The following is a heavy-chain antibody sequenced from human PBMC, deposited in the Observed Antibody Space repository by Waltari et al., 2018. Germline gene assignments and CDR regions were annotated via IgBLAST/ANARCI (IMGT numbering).Heavy chain of an antibody. CDR1: GGSFSGYY. V-gene: IGHV4-34*01. CDR3: ARVNDFWSGRMDV. Sequence: VQLQQWGAGLLKPSETLSLTCAVYGGSFSGYYWSWIRQPPGKGLEWIGEINHSGSTNYNPSLKSRVTISVDTSKNQFSLKLSSVTAADTAVYYCARVNDFWSGRMDVWGQGTTVIVSS. D-gene: IGHD3-3*01. J-gene: IGHJ6*02. CDR2: INHSGST.